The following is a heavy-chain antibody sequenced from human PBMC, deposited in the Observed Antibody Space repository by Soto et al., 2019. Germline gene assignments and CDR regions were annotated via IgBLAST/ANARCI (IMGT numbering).Heavy chain of an antibody. CDR3: ASPRLSSDGTTPIDY. Sequence: QVQLVESGGGVVQPGRSLRLSCAASGFTFTSYAMHWVRQAPGKGLEWVAVISFNGSNKYYAHSVKGRFTIPRDNSKNTLYLQMNGLRAEDTAVYYCASPRLSSDGTTPIDYWGQGTLVTVSS. V-gene: IGHV3-30-3*01. CDR2: ISFNGSNK. J-gene: IGHJ4*02. CDR1: GFTFTSYA. D-gene: IGHD1-1*01.